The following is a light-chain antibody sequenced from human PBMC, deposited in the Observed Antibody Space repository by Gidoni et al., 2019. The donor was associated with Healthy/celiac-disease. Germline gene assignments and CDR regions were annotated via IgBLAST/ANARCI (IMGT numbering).Light chain of an antibody. CDR2: GAS. CDR3: QQYGSSLFT. J-gene: IGKJ3*01. V-gene: IGKV3-20*01. CDR1: KSVSSSY. Sequence: EIVFTQSPGTLSLSPGERATLSCRASKSVSSSYLAWYQQKPGQAPRLLIYGASSRATGIPDRFSGSGSGTDFTLTISRLEPEDFAVYYWQQYGSSLFTFGPGTKVDIK.